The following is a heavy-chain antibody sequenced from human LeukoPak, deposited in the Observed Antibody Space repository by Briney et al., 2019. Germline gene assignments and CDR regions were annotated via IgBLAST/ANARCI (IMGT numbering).Heavy chain of an antibody. D-gene: IGHD2-15*01. CDR2: IKKTGSET. Sequence: GGSLRLSCAASKFIFSNYWMSWVRQAPGKGLEWVAYIKKTGSETYYVDSVKGRFTITRDNARNSLFLQMNSLRAEDTAVYYCAREDGYCSGGNCYSYFDSWGQGTLVTVSS. V-gene: IGHV3-7*01. CDR3: AREDGYCSGGNCYSYFDS. J-gene: IGHJ4*02. CDR1: KFIFSNYW.